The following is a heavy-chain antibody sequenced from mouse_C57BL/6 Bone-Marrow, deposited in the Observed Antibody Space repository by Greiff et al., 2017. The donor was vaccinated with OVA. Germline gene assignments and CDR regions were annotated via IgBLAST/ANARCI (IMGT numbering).Heavy chain of an antibody. V-gene: IGHV1-82*01. CDR2: IYPGDGDT. CDR3: ARVYYPPY. CDR1: GYAFSSSW. Sequence: LVEPGASVKISCKASGYAFSSSWMNWVKQRPGKGLEWIGRIYPGDGDTNYNGKFKGKATLTADKSSSTAYMQPSSLTSEDSAVYFCARVYYPPYWGQGTLVTVSA. D-gene: IGHD2-1*01. J-gene: IGHJ3*01.